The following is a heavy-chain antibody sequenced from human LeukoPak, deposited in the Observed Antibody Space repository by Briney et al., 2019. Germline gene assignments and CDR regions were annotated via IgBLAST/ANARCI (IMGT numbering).Heavy chain of an antibody. D-gene: IGHD6-13*01. J-gene: IGHJ5*02. CDR1: GGTFSSYA. CDR3: AREPLRYSSTMAWFDP. CDR2: IIPIFGAA. V-gene: IGHV1-69*05. Sequence: GSSVKVSCKASGGTFSSYAISWVRQAPGQGLEWMGGIIPIFGAANYAQKFQGRVTITTDESTSTAYMELSSLRSEDTAVYYCAREPLRYSSTMAWFDPWGQGTLVTVSS.